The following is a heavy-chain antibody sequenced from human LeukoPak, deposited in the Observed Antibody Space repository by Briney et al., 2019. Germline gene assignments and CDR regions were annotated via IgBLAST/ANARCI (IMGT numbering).Heavy chain of an antibody. CDR2: IFYSGTT. J-gene: IGHJ3*02. Sequence: SETLSLTCAVSGGSISSFYWNWIRQPPGKGLEWIGYIFYSGTTNYNPSLKSRVTMSVDTSRNQFSLKLSSVTAADTAMYYCARVQAELAPNNAFDIWGQGTMVTVSS. CDR1: GGSISSFY. V-gene: IGHV4-59*01. D-gene: IGHD1-7*01. CDR3: ARVQAELAPNNAFDI.